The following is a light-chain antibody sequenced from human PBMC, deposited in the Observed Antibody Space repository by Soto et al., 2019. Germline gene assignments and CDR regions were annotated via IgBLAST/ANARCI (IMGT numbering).Light chain of an antibody. Sequence: QSVLTQPPSVSAAPGQKVTISCSGSSSNIGNNYVSWYQQLPGTAPKLLIYDNNKRPSGIPDRLSGTKSGTSATLVITGLQTGDEADYYCGTWDSSLSGVVFGGGTKLTVL. V-gene: IGLV1-51*01. CDR1: SSNIGNNY. CDR2: DNN. J-gene: IGLJ2*01. CDR3: GTWDSSLSGVV.